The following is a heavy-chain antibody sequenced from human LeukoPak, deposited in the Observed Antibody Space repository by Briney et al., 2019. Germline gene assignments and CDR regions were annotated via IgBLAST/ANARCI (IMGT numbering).Heavy chain of an antibody. V-gene: IGHV3-64*01. CDR3: ARGQRAHVECSSYMDV. CDR2: ISSNGGST. CDR1: GFTFSSCD. J-gene: IGHJ6*03. Sequence: GGSLRLSCVVSGFTFSSCDMHWVRQAPGKGLEYVSAISSNGGSTYYANSVKGRFTLSRDNSKNTLYLQMNNLRAEDTAVYYCARGQRAHVECSSYMDVWGKGTTVTVSS. D-gene: IGHD5-24*01.